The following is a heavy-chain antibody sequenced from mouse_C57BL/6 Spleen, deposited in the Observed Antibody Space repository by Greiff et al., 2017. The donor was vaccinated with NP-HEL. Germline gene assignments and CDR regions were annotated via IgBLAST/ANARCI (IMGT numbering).Heavy chain of an antibody. J-gene: IGHJ1*03. CDR3: ARRPLPSWYLDV. V-gene: IGHV1-69*01. D-gene: IGHD2-10*01. CDR1: GYTFTSYW. Sequence: QVQLQQPGAELVMPGASVKLSCKASGYTFTSYWMHWVKQRPGQGLEWIGEIDPSDSYTNYNQKFKGKSTLTVDKSSSPAYMQLSSLTSEDSAVYYCARRPLPSWYLDVWGTGTTVTVSS. CDR2: IDPSDSYT.